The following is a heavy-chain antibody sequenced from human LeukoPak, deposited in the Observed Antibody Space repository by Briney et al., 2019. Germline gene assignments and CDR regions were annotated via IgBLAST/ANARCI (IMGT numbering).Heavy chain of an antibody. CDR3: ARGISFGFPTYYYYYYYMDV. CDR2: MNPNSGNT. CDR1: GYTFTSYD. V-gene: IGHV1-8*03. J-gene: IGHJ6*03. Sequence: ASVKVSCKASGYTFTSYDINWVRQANGQGLEWMGWMNPNSGNTGYAQKFQGRVTITRNTSISTAYMELSSLRSEDTAVYYCARGISFGFPTYYYYYYYMDVWGKGTTVTVSS. D-gene: IGHD3-16*01.